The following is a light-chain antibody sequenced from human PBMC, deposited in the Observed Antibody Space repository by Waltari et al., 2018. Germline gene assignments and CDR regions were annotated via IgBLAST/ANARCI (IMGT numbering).Light chain of an antibody. Sequence: DIVMTQSPDSLAVSLGERATINCKSRQSVLYSSNNKNYLAWYQQKPGQPPKLLISWASTRESGVPDRFSGSGSGTDFTLTISSLQAEDVAVYYCQQYYSSPRTFGQGTKVEIK. CDR2: WAS. V-gene: IGKV4-1*01. CDR3: QQYYSSPRT. CDR1: QSVLYSSNNKNY. J-gene: IGKJ1*01.